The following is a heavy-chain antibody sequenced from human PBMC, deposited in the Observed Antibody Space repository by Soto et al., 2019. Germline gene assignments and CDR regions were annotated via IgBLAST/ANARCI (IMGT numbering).Heavy chain of an antibody. D-gene: IGHD2-21*02. CDR1: GYTFSGFY. CDR2: INPNSGGT. V-gene: IGHV1-2*02. Sequence: GASVKVSCKASGYTFSGFYMHWVRQAPGQGLEWMGWINPNSGGTKSAEKFQGRVTMTRDTSISTAYMELSSLRSEDTAVYYCARGDVVVTALYFDYWGQGTLVTVAS. CDR3: ARGDVVVTALYFDY. J-gene: IGHJ4*02.